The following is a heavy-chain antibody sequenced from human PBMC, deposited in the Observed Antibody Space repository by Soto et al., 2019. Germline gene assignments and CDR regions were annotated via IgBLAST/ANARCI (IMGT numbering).Heavy chain of an antibody. CDR1: GGSFSGYY. J-gene: IGHJ6*02. CDR3: ARASPRSYDFWSGYPCGMDV. CDR2: INHSGST. V-gene: IGHV4-34*01. D-gene: IGHD3-3*01. Sequence: PSETLSLTCAVYGGSFSGYYLSWIRQPPGKGLEWIGEINHSGSTNYNPSLKSRVTISVDTSKNQFSLKLSSVTAADTAVYYCARASPRSYDFWSGYPCGMDVWGQGTTVTVYS.